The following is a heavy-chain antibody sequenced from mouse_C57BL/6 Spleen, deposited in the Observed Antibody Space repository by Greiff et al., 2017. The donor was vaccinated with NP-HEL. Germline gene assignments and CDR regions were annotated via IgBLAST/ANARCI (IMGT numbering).Heavy chain of an antibody. D-gene: IGHD2-4*01. V-gene: IGHV1-82*01. CDR2: IYPGDGDT. CDR1: GYAFSSSW. CDR3: ARRGYDYDESWFAY. J-gene: IGHJ3*01. Sequence: QVQLQQSGPELVKPGASVKISCKASGYAFSSSWMNWVKQRPGKGLEWIGRIYPGDGDTNYNGKFKGKATLTADKSSSTDYMQLSSLTSEDSAVYFCARRGYDYDESWFAYWGQGTLVTVSA.